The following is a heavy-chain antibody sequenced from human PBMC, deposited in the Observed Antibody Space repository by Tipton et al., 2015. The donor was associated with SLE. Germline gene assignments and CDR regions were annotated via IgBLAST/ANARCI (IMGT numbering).Heavy chain of an antibody. Sequence: TLSLTCAVYGGSFSGYYWSWIRQPPGKGLEWIGEISHSGSTNYNPSLKSRVTISVDTSKNQFSLKLSSVTAADTAVYYCARGRSYDSSGYYFYYYYYMDVWGKGTTVTVSS. V-gene: IGHV4-34*01. CDR3: ARGRSYDSSGYYFYYYYYMDV. J-gene: IGHJ6*03. CDR2: ISHSGST. CDR1: GGSFSGYY. D-gene: IGHD3-22*01.